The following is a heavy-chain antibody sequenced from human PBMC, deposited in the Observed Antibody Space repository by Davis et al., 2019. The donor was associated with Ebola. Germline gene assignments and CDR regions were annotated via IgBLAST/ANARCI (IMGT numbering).Heavy chain of an antibody. D-gene: IGHD3-10*01. Sequence: GESLKISCKGSGYSFTSYGIGWVRQMPGKGLEWMGIIHPGDSDTRYSPSFQGLVTISADKSISTAYLRWSSLKASDTAMYYCARLAMVRGVIMRHNLNYYYYGMDVWGQGTTVTVSS. CDR1: GYSFTSYG. CDR2: IHPGDSDT. V-gene: IGHV5-51*01. J-gene: IGHJ6*02. CDR3: ARLAMVRGVIMRHNLNYYYYGMDV.